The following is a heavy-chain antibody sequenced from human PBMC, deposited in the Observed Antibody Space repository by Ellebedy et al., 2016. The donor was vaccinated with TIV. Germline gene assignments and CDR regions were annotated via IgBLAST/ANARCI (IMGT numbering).Heavy chain of an antibody. CDR3: ARGKPSLYYFMDV. Sequence: MPSETLSLTCTVSSGSINKYCWSWIRQSPGAGLAWIRCISYSWNTNYNPSLTSRVTMSVDTSKNQFSLKLTSVTAADTAVYYCARGKPSLYYFMDVWGQGTTVTVSS. J-gene: IGHJ6*02. CDR1: SGSINKYC. CDR2: ISYSWNT. V-gene: IGHV4-59*01.